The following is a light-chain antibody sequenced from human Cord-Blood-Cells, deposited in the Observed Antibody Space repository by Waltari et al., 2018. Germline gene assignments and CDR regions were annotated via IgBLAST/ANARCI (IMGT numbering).Light chain of an antibody. V-gene: IGLV3-25*03. CDR3: QSADSSGTYRV. CDR2: KDS. CDR1: ALPKQY. J-gene: IGLJ3*02. Sequence: SYELTQPPSVSVSPGQTARIPCSGDALPKQYAYWYQQKQGQAPVLVIDKDSERPAGIPGRFSGSSSGTTVTLTISGVQAEDEADYYCQSADSSGTYRVFGGGTKLTVL.